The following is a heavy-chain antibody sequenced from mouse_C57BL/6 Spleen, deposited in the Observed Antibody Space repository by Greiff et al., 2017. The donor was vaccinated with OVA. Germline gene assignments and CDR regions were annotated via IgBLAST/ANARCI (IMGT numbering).Heavy chain of an antibody. CDR3: ERSGDGYYVGYFDY. D-gene: IGHD2-3*01. J-gene: IGHJ2*01. CDR1: GYTFTSYW. Sequence: VQLQQPGAELVKPGASVKLSCKASGYTFTSYWMHWVKQRPGQGLEWIGMIHPNSGSTNYNEKFKSKATLTVDKSSSTAYMQLSSLTSEDSAVYYCERSGDGYYVGYFDYWGQGTTLTVSS. CDR2: IHPNSGST. V-gene: IGHV1-64*01.